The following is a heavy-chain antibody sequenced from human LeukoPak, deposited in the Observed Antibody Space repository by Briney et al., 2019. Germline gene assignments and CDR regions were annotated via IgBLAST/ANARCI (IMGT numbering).Heavy chain of an antibody. J-gene: IGHJ3*02. CDR3: ATDPAMTTVTTVNAFDI. V-gene: IGHV3-48*04. D-gene: IGHD4-17*01. CDR2: ISSSGSTI. Sequence: GGSLRLSCAASGFTFSSYSMNWVRQAPGKGLEWVSYISSSGSTIYYADSVKGRFTISRDNAKNSQYLQMNSLRAEDTAVYYCATDPAMTTVTTVNAFDIWGQGTMVTVSS. CDR1: GFTFSSYS.